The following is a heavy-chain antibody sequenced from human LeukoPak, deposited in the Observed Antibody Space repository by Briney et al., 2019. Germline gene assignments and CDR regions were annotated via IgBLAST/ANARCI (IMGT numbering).Heavy chain of an antibody. CDR1: GYAFNAYA. Sequence: GGSLRLSCAASGYAFNAYAIHWVREAPGKGLEWVSSISSSSSYIYYADSVKGRFTISRDNAKNSLYLQMNSLRAEDTAVYYCARIYRSDYGDYLGAFDIWGQGTRVTVSS. CDR3: ARIYRSDYGDYLGAFDI. V-gene: IGHV3-21*01. CDR2: ISSSSSYI. J-gene: IGHJ3*02. D-gene: IGHD4-17*01.